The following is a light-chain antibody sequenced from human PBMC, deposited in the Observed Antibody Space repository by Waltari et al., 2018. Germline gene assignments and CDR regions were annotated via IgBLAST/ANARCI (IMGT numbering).Light chain of an antibody. Sequence: EIVMTQSPATLSVSPGERATLSCRASQRVSNNLAWYQQKPGQAPRLLIYGASTRATGIPARFSGSGSGTEFTLTISSLQSEDFAVYYCQQYNNWLLLTFGGGTKVEIK. J-gene: IGKJ4*01. CDR3: QQYNNWLLLT. V-gene: IGKV3-15*01. CDR2: GAS. CDR1: QRVSNN.